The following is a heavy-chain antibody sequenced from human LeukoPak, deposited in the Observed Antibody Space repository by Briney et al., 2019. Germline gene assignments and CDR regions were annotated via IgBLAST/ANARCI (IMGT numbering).Heavy chain of an antibody. CDR1: GGSISSYY. J-gene: IGHJ6*03. CDR2: IYTSGST. Sequence: SETLSLTCTVSGGSISSYYWSWIRQPPGQGLEWIGYIYTSGSTNYNPSLKSRVTISVDTSKNQFSLKLSSVTAADTAVYYCARGVFYYYYMDVWGKGTTVTVSS. D-gene: IGHD3-10*01. V-gene: IGHV4-4*09. CDR3: ARGVFYYYYMDV.